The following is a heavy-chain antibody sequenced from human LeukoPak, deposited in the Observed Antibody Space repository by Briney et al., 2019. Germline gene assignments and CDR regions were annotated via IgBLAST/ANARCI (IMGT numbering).Heavy chain of an antibody. CDR3: ARDPHSGNFGSNY. CDR1: GASFSTYY. V-gene: IGHV4-34*01. Sequence: PSETLSLTCAVYGASFSTYYWSWIRQPPGKRLEWIGEINHTGSPNYNPSLKSRVTISVDKSKNHFSLRLSSVTAADTAVYYCARDPHSGNFGSNYWGQGTLVIVSS. D-gene: IGHD1-26*01. J-gene: IGHJ4*02. CDR2: INHTGSP.